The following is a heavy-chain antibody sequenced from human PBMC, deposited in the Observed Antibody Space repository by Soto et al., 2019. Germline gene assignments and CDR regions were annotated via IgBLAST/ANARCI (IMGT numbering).Heavy chain of an antibody. D-gene: IGHD5-12*01. J-gene: IGHJ4*02. Sequence: EVQLLESGGGLVQPGGSLRLSCAASGFIFSSYAMSWVRQAPGKGLEWVSTISGSGGSTYYADSVKGRFTISRDNSKNTLYLQMNSLRAEATAVYYCAKGVATIGEAYLDYWGQGTLVTVSS. CDR2: ISGSGGST. CDR1: GFIFSSYA. V-gene: IGHV3-23*01. CDR3: AKGVATIGEAYLDY.